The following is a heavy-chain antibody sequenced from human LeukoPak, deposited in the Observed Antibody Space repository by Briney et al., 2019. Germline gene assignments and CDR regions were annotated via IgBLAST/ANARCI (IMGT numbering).Heavy chain of an antibody. V-gene: IGHV3-9*01. Sequence: TGGSLRLSCAASGFTFDDYAMHWVRQAPGKGLEWVSGISWNSGSIGYADSVKGRFTISRDNAKNTLYLQMNSLRAEDTALYYCAKDITNRITIFSPDVWGQGTTVTVSS. J-gene: IGHJ6*02. CDR3: AKDITNRITIFSPDV. D-gene: IGHD3-9*01. CDR1: GFTFDDYA. CDR2: ISWNSGSI.